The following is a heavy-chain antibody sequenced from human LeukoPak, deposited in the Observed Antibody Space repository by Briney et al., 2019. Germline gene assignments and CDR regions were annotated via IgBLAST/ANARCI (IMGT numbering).Heavy chain of an antibody. CDR2: ISYDGSNK. Sequence: GGSLRLSCAASGFTFSSYAMHWVRQAPGKGLEWVAVISYDGSNKYYADSVKGRFTISRDNSKNTLYLQMNSLRAEDTAVYYCASRIPFDPWGQGTLVTVSS. CDR3: ASRIPFDP. CDR1: GFTFSSYA. D-gene: IGHD2-15*01. V-gene: IGHV3-30*01. J-gene: IGHJ5*02.